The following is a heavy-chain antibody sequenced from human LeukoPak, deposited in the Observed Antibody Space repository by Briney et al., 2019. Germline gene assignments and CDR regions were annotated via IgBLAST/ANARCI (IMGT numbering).Heavy chain of an antibody. J-gene: IGHJ4*02. CDR1: GYTFTSYD. Sequence: ASVKVSCTASGYTFTSYDINWVRQATGQGLEWMGWMNPNSGNTGYAQKFQGRVTMTRNTSISTAYMELSSLRSEDTAVYYCARVIYSSNCFDYWGQGTLVTVSS. V-gene: IGHV1-8*01. CDR3: ARVIYSSNCFDY. D-gene: IGHD6-13*01. CDR2: MNPNSGNT.